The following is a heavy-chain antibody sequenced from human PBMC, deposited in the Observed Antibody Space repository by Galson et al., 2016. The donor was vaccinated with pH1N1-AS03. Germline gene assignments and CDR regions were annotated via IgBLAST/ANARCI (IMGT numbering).Heavy chain of an antibody. V-gene: IGHV3-7*01. J-gene: IGHJ6*03. Sequence: SLRLSCAASGFTFKSYWMSWVRQAPGKGLEWVANINQDENEKYCVDSVKGRFTIPRDNAKNSLYLEMNSLRAEDTAVYYCARRRNPLGFHHYYYMDVWGKGTTVTVSS. CDR3: ARRRNPLGFHHYYYMDV. CDR1: GFTFKSYW. CDR2: INQDENEK. D-gene: IGHD3-10*01.